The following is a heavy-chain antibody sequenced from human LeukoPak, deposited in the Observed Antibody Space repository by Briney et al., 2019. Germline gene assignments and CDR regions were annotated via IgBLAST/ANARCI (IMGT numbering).Heavy chain of an antibody. J-gene: IGHJ4*02. D-gene: IGHD3-22*01. CDR1: GGSIISNSYY. V-gene: IGHV4-39*01. Sequence: PSETLSLTCTVSGGSIISNSYYWGWIRQPPGKGLEWIGSFYYRGITYYNPSLKSRVTISVDTSKNQFSLKLSSVTAADTAVFYCTRQGSLGTSGYYYWGQGTLVTVSS. CDR3: TRQGSLGTSGYYY. CDR2: FYYRGIT.